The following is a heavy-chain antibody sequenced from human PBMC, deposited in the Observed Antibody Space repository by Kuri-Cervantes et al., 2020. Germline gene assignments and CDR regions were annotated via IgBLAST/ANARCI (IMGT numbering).Heavy chain of an antibody. D-gene: IGHD2/OR15-2a*01. CDR2: IGTGGDT. CDR3: VRDILYRGGRYFDT. J-gene: IGHJ4*02. V-gene: IGHV3-23*01. Sequence: GGSLRLSCAASGFTFSSYAMSWVRQAPGKGLEWVSAIGTGGDTYYADSVKGRFTISRDNSKNTLFLQMNSLRAEDTALYYCVRDILYRGGRYFDTWGQGTLVTVSS. CDR1: GFTFSSYA.